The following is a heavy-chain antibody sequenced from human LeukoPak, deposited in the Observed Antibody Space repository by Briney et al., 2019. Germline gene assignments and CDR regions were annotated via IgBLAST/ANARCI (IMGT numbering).Heavy chain of an antibody. CDR3: ARGQEYYYDSSGYPAY. CDR1: GGSFSGYY. J-gene: IGHJ4*02. V-gene: IGHV4-34*01. Sequence: SETLSLTCAVYGGSFSGYYWSWIRQPPGKGLELIGEINHSGSTNYNPSLKSRVTISVDTSKNQFSLKLSSVTAADTAAHYCARGQEYYYDSSGYPAYWGQGTLVTVSS. CDR2: INHSGST. D-gene: IGHD3-22*01.